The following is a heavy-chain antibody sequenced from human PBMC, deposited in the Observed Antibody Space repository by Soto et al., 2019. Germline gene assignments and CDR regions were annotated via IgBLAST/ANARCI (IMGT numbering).Heavy chain of an antibody. CDR1: GGSISSYY. J-gene: IGHJ4*02. CDR3: ARDSSGWLFDY. Sequence: PSETLSLTCTVSGGSISSYYWSWIRQPPGKGLEWIGYIYYSGSTNYNPSLKSRVTISVDTSKNQFSLKLSSVTAADTAVYYCARDSSGWLFDYWGQGTLVTVS. CDR2: IYYSGST. D-gene: IGHD6-19*01. V-gene: IGHV4-59*01.